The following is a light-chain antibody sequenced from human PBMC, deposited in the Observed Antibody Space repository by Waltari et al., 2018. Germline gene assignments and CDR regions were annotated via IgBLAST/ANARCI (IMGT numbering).Light chain of an antibody. J-gene: IGKJ3*01. CDR1: QSVVYRSSNKNF. V-gene: IGKV4-1*01. CDR3: QQYYSTIFT. CDR2: WAS. Sequence: DNVVTQSPDSLSVFLGERATITCTYSQSVVYRSSNKNFLAWYQQKPGLRPKLPIYWASTRECGVPYRSSGSGYGTDVTLTISNLRAEDVAVYYCQQYYSTIFTFSPGTKVNI.